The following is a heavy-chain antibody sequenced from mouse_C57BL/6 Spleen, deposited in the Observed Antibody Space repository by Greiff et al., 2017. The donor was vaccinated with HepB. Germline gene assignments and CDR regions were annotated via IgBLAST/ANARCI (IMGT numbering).Heavy chain of an antibody. CDR1: GYTFTSYW. CDR3: ASHYGSSYVGAMDY. Sequence: VQLQQPGAELVKPGASVKMSCKASGYTFTSYWITWVKQRPGQGLEWIGDIYPGSGSTNYNEKFKSKATLTVDTSSSTAYMQRSSLTSEDSAVYYCASHYGSSYVGAMDYWGQGTSVTVSS. CDR2: IYPGSGST. J-gene: IGHJ4*01. D-gene: IGHD1-1*01. V-gene: IGHV1-55*01.